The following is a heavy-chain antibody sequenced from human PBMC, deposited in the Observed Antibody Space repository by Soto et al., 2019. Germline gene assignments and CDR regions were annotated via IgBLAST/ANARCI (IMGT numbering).Heavy chain of an antibody. V-gene: IGHV4-30-4*01. CDR2: IYYSGST. CDR3: ARSAYCGGDCSDDAFDI. J-gene: IGHJ3*02. CDR1: GGSISSGDYY. D-gene: IGHD2-21*02. Sequence: QVQLQESGPGLVKPSQTLSLTCTVSGGSISSGDYYWSWIRQPPGKGLEWIGYIYYSGSTYYNPSLKRRVTISVDTSKNQFSLKLSSVTAADTAVYYCARSAYCGGDCSDDAFDIWGQGTMVTVSS.